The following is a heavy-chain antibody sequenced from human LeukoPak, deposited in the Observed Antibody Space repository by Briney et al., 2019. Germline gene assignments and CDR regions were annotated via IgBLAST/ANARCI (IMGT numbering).Heavy chain of an antibody. V-gene: IGHV3-53*01. CDR2: IYSGGST. J-gene: IGHJ4*02. Sequence: PGGSLRLSCAASGFTFNNYAMNWVRQAPGKGLEWVSVIYSGGSTYYADSVKGRFTISRDNSKNTLYLQMNSLRAEDTAVYYCARDHFYGDYVYDYWGQGTLVTVSS. CDR1: GFTFNNYA. CDR3: ARDHFYGDYVYDY. D-gene: IGHD4-17*01.